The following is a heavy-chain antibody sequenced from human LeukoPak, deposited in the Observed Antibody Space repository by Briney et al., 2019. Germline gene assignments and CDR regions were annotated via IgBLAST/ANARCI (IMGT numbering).Heavy chain of an antibody. CDR3: ARNGEGWDIVVVPGAKQNWFDH. CDR1: AGVFSGYY. J-gene: IGHJ5*02. CDR2: IKNSGIT. Sequence: SETLSLTCALYAGVFSGYYWNWIRDPPWKALQGIGDIKNSGITNYNPTLKSRVTISVDTYKKQFSLKLSSFTAADTAVYYCARNGEGWDIVVVPGAKQNWFDHWGQGTVVTVSS. V-gene: IGHV4-34*01. D-gene: IGHD2-2*01.